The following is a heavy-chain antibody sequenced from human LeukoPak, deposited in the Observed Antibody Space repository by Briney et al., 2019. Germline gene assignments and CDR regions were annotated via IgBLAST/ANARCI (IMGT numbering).Heavy chain of an antibody. CDR2: IDNDGADT. Sequence: GGSLRLSCAASGFTFSSHWMYWVRQAPGKGLVYVSRIDNDGADTTFADSVKGRFTISRDDAKNSLYLHMNSLRADDTAVYYCVSSYCSGGTCYDFDYWGQGTLVTVSS. CDR3: VSSYCSGGTCYDFDY. V-gene: IGHV3-74*01. J-gene: IGHJ4*02. CDR1: GFTFSSHW. D-gene: IGHD2-15*01.